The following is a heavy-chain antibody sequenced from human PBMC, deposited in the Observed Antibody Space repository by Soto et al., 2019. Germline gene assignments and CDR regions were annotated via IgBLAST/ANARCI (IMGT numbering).Heavy chain of an antibody. CDR2: INTNSGGT. CDR3: ARDASQDSSARGWFDP. Sequence: ASVKVSCKASGYTFTGYYMHWVRQAPGQGLEWMGWINTNSGGTNYAQKFQGWVTMTRDTPISTAYMELSRLRSDDTAVYYCARDASQDSSARGWFDPWGPGTLVTVSS. D-gene: IGHD6-25*01. V-gene: IGHV1-2*04. J-gene: IGHJ5*02. CDR1: GYTFTGYY.